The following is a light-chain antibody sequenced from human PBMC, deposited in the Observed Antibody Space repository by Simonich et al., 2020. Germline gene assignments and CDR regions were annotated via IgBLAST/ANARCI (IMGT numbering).Light chain of an antibody. Sequence: DIVMTQSPATLSVSPGKIATLSCRASQSVSSNLAWYQQKPGQAPRLLIYGASTRATGIPARFSGSGSGTEFTLTISSLQYEDFAVYYCQQYNNWPLTFGGGTKVEIK. CDR2: GAS. CDR1: QSVSSN. CDR3: QQYNNWPLT. V-gene: IGKV3-15*01. J-gene: IGKJ4*01.